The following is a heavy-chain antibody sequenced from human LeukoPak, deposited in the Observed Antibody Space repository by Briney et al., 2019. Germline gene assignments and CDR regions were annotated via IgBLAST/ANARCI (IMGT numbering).Heavy chain of an antibody. CDR1: GGSISSSSYY. V-gene: IGHV4-39*01. D-gene: IGHD2-21*02. CDR2: IYYSGST. J-gene: IGHJ4*02. Sequence: SETLSLTCTVSGGSISSSSYYWGWIRQPPGKGLEWIGSIYYSGSTYYNPSLKSRVTISVDTSKNQFSLKLSSVTAADTAVYYCASAHIVVVTAINYFDYWGQGTLVTVSS. CDR3: ASAHIVVVTAINYFDY.